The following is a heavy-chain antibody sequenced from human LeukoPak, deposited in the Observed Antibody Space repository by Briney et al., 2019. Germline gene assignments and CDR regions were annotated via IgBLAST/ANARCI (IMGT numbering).Heavy chain of an antibody. Sequence: PGGSLRLSCAASGFTLTTYAISWVRQAPGKGLEWVSSVSDTGDRTYYADSVKGRFTISRDNSKNTLYLHMESLRADDTAVYYCAQGGGSGFDNWGQGTLVTVSS. CDR1: GFTLTTYA. CDR2: VSDTGDRT. J-gene: IGHJ4*02. V-gene: IGHV3-23*01. D-gene: IGHD3-10*01. CDR3: AQGGGSGFDN.